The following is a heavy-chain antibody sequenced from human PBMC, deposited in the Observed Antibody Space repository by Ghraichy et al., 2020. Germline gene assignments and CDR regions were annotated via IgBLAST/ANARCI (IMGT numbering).Heavy chain of an antibody. CDR3: ARDSWPQGHFDY. V-gene: IGHV3-66*01. J-gene: IGHJ4*02. Sequence: GESLNISCAASGFTVSSNYMSWVRQAPGKGLEWVSVTYSGGSTYYADSVKGRFTISRDNSKNTLYLQMNSLRAEDTAVYYCARDSWPQGHFDYWGQGTLVTVSS. CDR2: TYSGGST. CDR1: GFTVSSNY.